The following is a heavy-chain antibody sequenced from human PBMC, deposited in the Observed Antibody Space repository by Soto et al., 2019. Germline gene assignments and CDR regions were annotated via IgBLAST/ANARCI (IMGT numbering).Heavy chain of an antibody. J-gene: IGHJ4*02. Sequence: EVQLLESGGGLVQPGGSLRLSCAASQFTFRNYAMTWVRQAPGKGLEWVSAISGSGGSTYYADSVKGRFTISRDNSKNTVYLQMNSLRAEDPAVDYCAKEGSHGWSSFDYCVEGSTVTVSS. CDR2: ISGSGGST. CDR3: AKEGSHGWSSFDY. V-gene: IGHV3-23*01. CDR1: QFTFRNYA. D-gene: IGHD6-19*01.